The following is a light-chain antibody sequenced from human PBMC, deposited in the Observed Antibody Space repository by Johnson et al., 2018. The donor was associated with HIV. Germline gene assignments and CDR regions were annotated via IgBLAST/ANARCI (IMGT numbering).Light chain of an antibody. CDR1: SSNIGNNY. J-gene: IGLJ1*01. CDR3: GTWNSSLSVQNYV. V-gene: IGLV1-51*02. CDR2: ENN. Sequence: SVLTQPPSVSAAPGQKVTISCSGSSSNIGNNYVSWYQHLPGTAPKLLIYENNKRPSGIPDRFSGSKFGTSATLGITGLQTGDEADYYCGTWNSSLSVQNYVFGTGTKVTVV.